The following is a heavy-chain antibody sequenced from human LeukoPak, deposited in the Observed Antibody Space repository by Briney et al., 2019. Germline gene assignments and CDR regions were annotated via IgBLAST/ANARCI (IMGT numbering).Heavy chain of an antibody. Sequence: PGGSLRLSCVASGFTFSSYAMSWVRQAPGKGLEWVSAISGFGPSTYYADSVRGRFTISRDNSNNALYLQMDSLRAEDTAVYYCANWIGSSSRDYWGQGTLVTVSS. D-gene: IGHD6-6*01. CDR3: ANWIGSSSRDY. J-gene: IGHJ4*02. CDR1: GFTFSSYA. V-gene: IGHV3-23*01. CDR2: ISGFGPST.